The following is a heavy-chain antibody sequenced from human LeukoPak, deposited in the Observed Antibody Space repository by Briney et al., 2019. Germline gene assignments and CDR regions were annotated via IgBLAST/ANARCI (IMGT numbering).Heavy chain of an antibody. D-gene: IGHD3-22*01. CDR2: IYYSGST. J-gene: IGHJ4*02. CDR3: ARPGPDSSGYYYLDY. V-gene: IGHV4-39*01. CDR1: GGSISSSSYY. Sequence: SSETLSLTCTVSGGSISSSSYYWGWIRQPPGKGLEWIGSIYYSGSTYYNPSLKSRVTISVDTSKNQFSLKLSSVTAADTAVYYCARPGPDSSGYYYLDYWGQGTLVTVSS.